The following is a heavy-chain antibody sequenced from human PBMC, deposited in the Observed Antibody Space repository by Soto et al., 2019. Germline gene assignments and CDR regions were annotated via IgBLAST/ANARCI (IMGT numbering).Heavy chain of an antibody. J-gene: IGHJ3*01. CDR3: ARDLSLRRIAAAGSPS. CDR2: INSDGSST. CDR1: GFTFSSYW. Sequence: GGSLRLSCAASGFTFSSYWMHWVRQAPGKGLVWVSRINSDGSSTSYADSVKGRFSISRDNAKNTLYLQMNSLRAEDTAVYYCARDLSLRRIAAAGSPSWGQGTMVTVSS. V-gene: IGHV3-74*01. D-gene: IGHD6-13*01.